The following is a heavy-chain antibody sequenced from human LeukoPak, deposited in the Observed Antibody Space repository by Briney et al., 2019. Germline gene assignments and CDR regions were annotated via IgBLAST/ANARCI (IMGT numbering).Heavy chain of an antibody. J-gene: IGHJ4*02. Sequence: PSETLSLTCTVSGGSLSSYFWSWFRQPPGKGLEWIAYINYSGSTNYNPSLKSRVTISVDTSKNQFSLKLSSVTAAVTDVYYCARQPSSWFTSFDSWGQGTLVTVSS. V-gene: IGHV4-59*08. CDR1: GGSLSSYF. D-gene: IGHD6-13*01. CDR3: ARQPSSWFTSFDS. CDR2: INYSGST.